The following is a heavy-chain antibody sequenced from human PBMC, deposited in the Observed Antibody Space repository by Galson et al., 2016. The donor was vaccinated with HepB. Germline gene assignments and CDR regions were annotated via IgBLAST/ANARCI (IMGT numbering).Heavy chain of an antibody. CDR2: ITGTDYYT. D-gene: IGHD3-10*01. V-gene: IGHV3-21*04. CDR1: GFAFRTYS. J-gene: IGHJ6*02. Sequence: SLRLSCAASGFAFRTYSMNWVRQTPGKGLEWVASITGTDYYTYYADSIKDRFTISRDKSKNTLYLQMNSLRAEDTAVYYCAKSIRGDDYYPFYYYSMDVWGQGTTVTVSS. CDR3: AKSIRGDDYYPFYYYSMDV.